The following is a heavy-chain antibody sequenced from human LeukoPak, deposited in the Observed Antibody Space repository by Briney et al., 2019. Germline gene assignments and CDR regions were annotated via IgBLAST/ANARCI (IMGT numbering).Heavy chain of an antibody. V-gene: IGHV4-39*01. CDR1: GGSISTNKYY. CDR2: IYYSGST. CDR3: ATPYSGGYQGLDI. Sequence: SETLSLTCTVSGGSISTNKYYWGWIRQPPGKGLEWIGSIYYSGSTYYNPTLKSRVTIFVDTSKNQFSLKLSSVTAADTAVYYCATPYSGGYQGLDIWGQGTMVTVS. J-gene: IGHJ3*02. D-gene: IGHD1-26*01.